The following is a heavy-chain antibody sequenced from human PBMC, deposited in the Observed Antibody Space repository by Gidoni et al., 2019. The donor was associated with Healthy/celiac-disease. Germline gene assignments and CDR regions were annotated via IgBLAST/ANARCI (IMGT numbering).Heavy chain of an antibody. D-gene: IGHD4-17*01. CDR1: GGAISRGGYY. J-gene: IGHJ5*02. V-gene: IGHV4-31*03. CDR3: ARDSSVKPSWFDP. CDR2: IYYSGST. Sequence: QVQLQESGPGLGKPSQTLSLTCTVAGGAISRGGYYWSWSRQHPGKGLEWIGYIYYSGSTYYNPSLKSRVTISVDTSKNQFSLKLSSVPAADTAVYYCARDSSVKPSWFDPWGQGTLVTVSS.